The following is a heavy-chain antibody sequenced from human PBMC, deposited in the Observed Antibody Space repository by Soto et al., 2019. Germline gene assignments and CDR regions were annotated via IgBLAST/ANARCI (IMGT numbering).Heavy chain of an antibody. CDR2: INPSGGST. D-gene: IGHD4-17*01. CDR3: ARVMGRSPLDYGDYEQAILRGPLNWFDP. V-gene: IGHV1-46*01. J-gene: IGHJ5*02. Sequence: ASVKVSCKASGYTFTSYYMHWVRQAPRQGLEWMGIINPSGGSTSYAQKFQGRVTMTRDTSTSTVYMELSSLRSEDTAVYYCARVMGRSPLDYGDYEQAILRGPLNWFDPWGQGTLVTVSS. CDR1: GYTFTSYY.